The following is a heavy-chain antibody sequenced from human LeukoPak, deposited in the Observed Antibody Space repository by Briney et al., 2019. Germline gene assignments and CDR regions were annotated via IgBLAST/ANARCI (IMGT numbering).Heavy chain of an antibody. J-gene: IGHJ4*02. CDR2: ISYDGSKK. CDR1: GFTFSSYG. D-gene: IGHD6-19*01. V-gene: IGHV3-30*03. CDR3: AVEAGTQFDY. Sequence: GGSLRLSCAASGFTFSSYGVHWVRQAPGKGLEWVAVISYDGSKKSFADSVKGRFTISRDNSKNTLYLQMNSLRAEDTAVYYCAVEAGTQFDYWGQGTLVTVSS.